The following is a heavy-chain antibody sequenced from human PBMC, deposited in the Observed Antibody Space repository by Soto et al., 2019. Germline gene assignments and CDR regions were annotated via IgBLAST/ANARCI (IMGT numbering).Heavy chain of an antibody. J-gene: IGHJ4*02. CDR1: GFTFSTYG. CDR3: GRDGALGDTAVVDS. V-gene: IGHV3-33*01. Sequence: QVQLVESGGGVVQPGKSLRLSCAASGFTFSTYGMHWVRQAPGKGLEWVAVIWYDGSNKYHGDSLKGRFTISRDNSKNTLYLQINHLRAEDTAVYYCGRDGALGDTAVVDSWGQGTLVTVS. CDR2: IWYDGSNK. D-gene: IGHD5-18*01.